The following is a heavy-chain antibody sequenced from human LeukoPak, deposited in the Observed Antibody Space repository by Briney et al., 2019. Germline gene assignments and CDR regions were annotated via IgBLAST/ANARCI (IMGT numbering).Heavy chain of an antibody. Sequence: GGSLRLSCAASGFTFSDYYMSWIRQAPGKGLEWVSYISSSGSTIYYADSVKGRFTISRDNAKNSLYLQMNSLRAEDTAVHYCAREGGASDAFAFDIWGQGTMVTVSS. CDR1: GFTFSDYY. D-gene: IGHD1-26*01. V-gene: IGHV3-11*01. J-gene: IGHJ3*02. CDR2: ISSSGSTI. CDR3: AREGGASDAFAFDI.